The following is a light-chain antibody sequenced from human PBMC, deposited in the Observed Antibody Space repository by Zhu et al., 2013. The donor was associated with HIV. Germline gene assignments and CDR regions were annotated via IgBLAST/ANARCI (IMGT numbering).Light chain of an antibody. V-gene: IGKV3D-7*01. J-gene: IGKJ3*01. CDR3: QQLSSYPLT. CDR1: QSLSSSY. CDR2: AAS. Sequence: DIVLTQSPGTLSLSPGERATLSCRASQSLSSSYLAWYQQKPGQAPKLLIYAASTLHSGVPSRFSGSGSGTDFTLTISSLQPEDFATYYCQQLSSYPLTFGPGTKVDVK.